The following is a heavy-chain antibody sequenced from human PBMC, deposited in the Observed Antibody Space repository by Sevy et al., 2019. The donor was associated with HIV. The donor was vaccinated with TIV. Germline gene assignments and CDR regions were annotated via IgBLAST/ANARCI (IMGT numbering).Heavy chain of an antibody. D-gene: IGHD6-13*01. CDR1: GFSFSDYY. J-gene: IGHJ4*02. V-gene: IGHV3-11*05. Sequence: GESLKISCAASGFSFSDYYMTWIRQAPGKGLEWVSYISSGSRYTNYADSVKGRFAISRDNAENSLYLQMSSLRAEDTAVYYCARVRVVAAAYYFDHWGQGTLVTVSS. CDR3: ARVRVVAAAYYFDH. CDR2: ISSGSRYT.